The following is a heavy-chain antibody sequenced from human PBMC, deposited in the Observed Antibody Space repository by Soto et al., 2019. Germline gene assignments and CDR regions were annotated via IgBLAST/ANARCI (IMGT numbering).Heavy chain of an antibody. CDR3: VKGRRTTETYYYYYGMDV. CDR1: GFTFSSYA. J-gene: IGHJ6*02. CDR2: ISSNGGST. V-gene: IGHV3-64D*08. D-gene: IGHD1-1*01. Sequence: GGSLRLSYSASGFTFSSYAMHWVRQAPGKGLEYVSAISSNGGSTYYADSVKGRFTISRDNSKNTLYLQMSSLRAEDTAVYYCVKGRRTTETYYYYYGMDVWGQGTTVTVSS.